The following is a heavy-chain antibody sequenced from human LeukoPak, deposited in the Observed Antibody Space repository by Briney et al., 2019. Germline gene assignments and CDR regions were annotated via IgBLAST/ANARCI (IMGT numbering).Heavy chain of an antibody. CDR1: GFTFSSYA. CDR3: AREGFAAASDI. V-gene: IGHV3-23*01. Sequence: GGSLRLSCAASGFTFSSYAMSWVRQAPGKGLVWVSSINGGGGSTYYADSVKGRFTISRDNSNNTLYLQMNSLRAEDTAVYYCAREGFAAASDIWGQGTMVTVSS. J-gene: IGHJ3*02. D-gene: IGHD2-15*01. CDR2: INGGGGST.